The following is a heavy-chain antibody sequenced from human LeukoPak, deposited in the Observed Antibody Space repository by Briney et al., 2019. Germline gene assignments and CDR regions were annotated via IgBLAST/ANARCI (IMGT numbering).Heavy chain of an antibody. CDR2: IRYDESYK. CDR3: AKDLAYYGGNLDY. CDR1: GLTFSSHG. Sequence: GGSLRPSCAASGLTFSSHGMHWVRQAPGKGLEWVTFIRYDESYKSYTESVKGRFTSSRDNSKNTLYLQMNTLRAEDTAVYYCAKDLAYYGGNLDYWGQGTLVTVSS. J-gene: IGHJ4*02. D-gene: IGHD4-23*01. V-gene: IGHV3-30*02.